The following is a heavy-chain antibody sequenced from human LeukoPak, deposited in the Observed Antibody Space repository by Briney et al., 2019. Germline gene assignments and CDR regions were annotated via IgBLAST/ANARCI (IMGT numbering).Heavy chain of an antibody. D-gene: IGHD3-3*02. CDR1: GFTFSSYG. V-gene: IGHV3-23*01. J-gene: IGHJ3*02. CDR2: ISGRDGST. Sequence: GGSLRLSCAASGFTFSSYGMNWVRQAPGKGLEWVSAISGRDGSTYYADSVKGRFTISRDNSKNTLYLQMNSLRAEDTAVYYCAKIRPPAYDIWGQGTMVTVSS. CDR3: AKIRPPAYDI.